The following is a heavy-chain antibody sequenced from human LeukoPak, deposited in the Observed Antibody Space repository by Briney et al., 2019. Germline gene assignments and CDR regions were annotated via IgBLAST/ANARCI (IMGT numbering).Heavy chain of an antibody. CDR1: GFTFSSYA. V-gene: IGHV3-23*01. CDR3: ARDRLHYGEYEKTFDY. Sequence: GGSLRLSCAASGFTFSSYAMSWVRQAPGKGLEWVSAISGSGGSTYYADSVKGRFTISRDNSKNTLYLQMNSLRAEDTAVYYCARDRLHYGEYEKTFDYWGQGTLVTVSS. CDR2: ISGSGGST. J-gene: IGHJ4*02. D-gene: IGHD4-17*01.